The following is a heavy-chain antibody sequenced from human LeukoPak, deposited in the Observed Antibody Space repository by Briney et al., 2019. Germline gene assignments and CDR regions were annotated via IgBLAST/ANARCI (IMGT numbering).Heavy chain of an antibody. Sequence: PSESLSLTCTVSGCSISSYCWSWIRQPPGKGLEWIGYIYYSGSTNYNPSFKSRVTISVDTSKNQFYLKLSSVTAADTAVYYCARRRRTDWFDPWGQGTLVTVSS. CDR3: ARRRRTDWFDP. CDR1: GCSISSYC. D-gene: IGHD1-1*01. J-gene: IGHJ5*02. V-gene: IGHV4-59*08. CDR2: IYYSGST.